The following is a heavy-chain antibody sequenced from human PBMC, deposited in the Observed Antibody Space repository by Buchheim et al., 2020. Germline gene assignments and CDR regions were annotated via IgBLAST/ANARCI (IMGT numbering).Heavy chain of an antibody. D-gene: IGHD3-9*01. CDR2: IYYSGST. J-gene: IGHJ4*02. V-gene: IGHV4-31*03. CDR3: ARHDRGYDILTGYYTPKHFDY. Sequence: QVQLQESGPGLVKPSQTLSLTCTVSGGSISSGGYYWSWIRQHPGKGLEWIGYIYYSGSTYYNPSLKSRVTISVDTSKNQFSLKLSSVTAADTAVYYCARHDRGYDILTGYYTPKHFDYWGQGTL. CDR1: GGSISSGGYY.